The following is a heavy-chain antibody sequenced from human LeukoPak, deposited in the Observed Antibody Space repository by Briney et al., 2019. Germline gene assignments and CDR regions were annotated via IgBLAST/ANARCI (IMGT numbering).Heavy chain of an antibody. J-gene: IGHJ2*01. CDR2: VYHSGSI. D-gene: IGHD6-13*01. Sequence: SETLSLTCTVSGDSLVSGHYWGWIRQPPGQGLEWVGSVYHSGSIYYNPSLKSRVTISVDTSKNQFSLKLTSVTAADTAVYYRARVYYSSSYDYWYFDLWGRGTLVTVSS. CDR1: GDSLVSGHY. V-gene: IGHV4-38-2*02. CDR3: ARVYYSSSYDYWYFDL.